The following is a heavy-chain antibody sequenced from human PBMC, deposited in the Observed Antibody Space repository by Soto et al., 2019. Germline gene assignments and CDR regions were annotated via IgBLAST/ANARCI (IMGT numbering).Heavy chain of an antibody. V-gene: IGHV4-4*07. J-gene: IGHJ6*02. D-gene: IGHD5-18*01. CDR2: IYTSGST. CDR1: GGSISSYY. CDR3: AREDVDSPSGYSYYGMDV. Sequence: QVQLQESGPGLVKPSETLSLTCTVSGGSISSYYWSWIRQPAGKGLEWIGRIYTSGSTNYNPSLKSRVTMSVDASKNQFSLKLSSVNAADTAVYYWAREDVDSPSGYSYYGMDVWGQGTTVTVSS.